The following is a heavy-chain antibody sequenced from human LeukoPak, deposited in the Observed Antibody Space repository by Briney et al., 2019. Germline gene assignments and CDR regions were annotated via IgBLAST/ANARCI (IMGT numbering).Heavy chain of an antibody. J-gene: IGHJ4*02. D-gene: IGHD3-22*01. V-gene: IGHV4-34*01. CDR3: ARGGDDRPF. Sequence: SETLSLTCAVYGGSFSGYYWGWIRQPPGKGLEWIGEINHSGSTNYNPSLKSRVTISVDTSKNQFSLKLSSVTAADTAVYYCARGGDDRPFWGQGTLVTVSS. CDR2: INHSGST. CDR1: GGSFSGYY.